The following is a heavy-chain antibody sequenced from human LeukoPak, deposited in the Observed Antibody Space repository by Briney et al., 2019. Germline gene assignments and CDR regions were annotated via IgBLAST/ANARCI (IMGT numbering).Heavy chain of an antibody. CDR3: ARVLKKYYDFWSGSLDP. D-gene: IGHD3-3*01. J-gene: IGHJ5*02. CDR1: GYTFTSYG. CDR2: ISACNGNT. V-gene: IGHV1-18*01. Sequence: ASVKVSCKASGYTFTSYGISWVRQAPGQGLEWMGWISACNGNTNYAQKLQGRVTMTTDTSTSTAYMELRSLRSDDTAVYYCARVLKKYYDFWSGSLDPWGQGTLVTVSS.